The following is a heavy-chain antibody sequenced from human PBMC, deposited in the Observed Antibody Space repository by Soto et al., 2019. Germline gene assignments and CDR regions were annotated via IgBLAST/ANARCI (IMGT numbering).Heavy chain of an antibody. CDR3: ARERLTYCSDKSAYLFDY. Sequence: QVQLQESGPGLVKPSETLSLTCTVSGGSISSSGYYWSWIRQHPGKGLEWIGNFYYIGITYYNPSLEGRLTISAVTSNNQSSLKLSSVTAADSAVYYCARERLTYCSDKSAYLFDYWGQGTLVTVSS. J-gene: IGHJ4*02. D-gene: IGHD3-22*01. V-gene: IGHV4-31*03. CDR2: FYYIGIT. CDR1: GGSISSSGYY.